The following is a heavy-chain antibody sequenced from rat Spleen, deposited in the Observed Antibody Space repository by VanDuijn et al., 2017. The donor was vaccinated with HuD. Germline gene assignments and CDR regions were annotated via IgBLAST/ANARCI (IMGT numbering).Heavy chain of an antibody. CDR3: TSSAGH. CDR2: ITKIGDST. J-gene: IGHJ2*01. Sequence: EVQLVESGGGLVQPGRSLKLSCVASGFTFNNYWMTWIRQAPGKGLEWVASITKIGDSTYYPDSVKGRFTISRDNAESTLYLQMNSLRSEDTAIYYCTSSAGHWGQGVMVTVSS. D-gene: IGHD3-2*01. CDR1: GFTFNNYW. V-gene: IGHV5-31*01.